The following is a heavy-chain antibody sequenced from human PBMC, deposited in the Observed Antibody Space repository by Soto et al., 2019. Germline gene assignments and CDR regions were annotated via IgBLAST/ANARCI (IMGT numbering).Heavy chain of an antibody. J-gene: IGHJ4*02. Sequence: QVQLQQWGAGLLKPSETLSLTCAVYGGSFSGYYWSWIRQPPGKGLEWIGEINHSGSTNYNPSLKSRVTISVDTSKNQFSLNLSSVTAADTAVYYCATRSHSSSWYGLRDYWGQGTLVTVSS. CDR1: GGSFSGYY. V-gene: IGHV4-34*01. CDR2: INHSGST. D-gene: IGHD6-13*01. CDR3: ATRSHSSSWYGLRDY.